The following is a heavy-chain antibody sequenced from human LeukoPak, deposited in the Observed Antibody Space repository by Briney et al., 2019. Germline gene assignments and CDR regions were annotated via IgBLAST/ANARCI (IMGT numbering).Heavy chain of an antibody. CDR2: IYYSGST. CDR3: ARGGYSSSWFTPINRDAFDI. Sequence: PSETLSLTCTVSGGSISSYYWSWIRQPPGKGLEWIGYIYYSGSTNYNPSLKSRVTISVDTSKNLFSLKLSSVTAADTAVYYCARGGYSSSWFTPINRDAFDIWGQGTMVTVSS. CDR1: GGSISSYY. D-gene: IGHD6-13*01. J-gene: IGHJ3*02. V-gene: IGHV4-59*01.